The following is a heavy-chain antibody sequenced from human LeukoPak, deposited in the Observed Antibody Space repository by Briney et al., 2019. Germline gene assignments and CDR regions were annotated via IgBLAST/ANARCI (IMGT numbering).Heavy chain of an antibody. V-gene: IGHV3-43*01. CDR1: GFTFDDYT. Sequence: GGSLRLSRAASGFTFDDYTMHWVRQAPGKGVEWVSLISWDGGSTYYADSVKGRFTISRDNSKNSLYLQMNSLRTEDTALYYCAKPYGSGSYYNDYYYYGMDVWGQGTTVTVSS. CDR3: AKPYGSGSYYNDYYYYGMDV. CDR2: ISWDGGST. D-gene: IGHD3-10*01. J-gene: IGHJ6*02.